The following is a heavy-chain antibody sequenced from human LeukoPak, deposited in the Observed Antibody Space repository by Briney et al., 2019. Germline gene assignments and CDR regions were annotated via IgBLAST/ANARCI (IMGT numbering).Heavy chain of an antibody. J-gene: IGHJ6*02. Sequence: GGSLRLSCAASGFTFSNAWMSWVRQAPGKGLEWVGRIKSKTDGGTTDYAAAVKGRFTSSRDETKNKMYLQMNSLKTEDTAVYYCTTDIKDSSGYSNYYYYGMDVWGQGTPVTVSS. CDR3: TTDIKDSSGYSNYYYYGMDV. CDR2: IKSKTDGGTT. CDR1: GFTFSNAW. D-gene: IGHD3-22*01. V-gene: IGHV3-15*01.